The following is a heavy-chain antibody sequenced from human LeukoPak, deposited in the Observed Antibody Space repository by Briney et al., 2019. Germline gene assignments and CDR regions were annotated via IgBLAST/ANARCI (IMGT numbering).Heavy chain of an antibody. J-gene: IGHJ4*02. Sequence: SETLSLTCAVYGGSFSGYYWSWIRQPPGKGLEWIGEINHGGSTNYNPSLKSRVTISVDPSKNQFSLKLSSVPAADTAVYYCARIRGIAVAGTHRYYFDYWGQGTLVTVSS. CDR3: ARIRGIAVAGTHRYYFDY. CDR1: GGSFSGYY. CDR2: INHGGST. V-gene: IGHV4-34*01. D-gene: IGHD6-19*01.